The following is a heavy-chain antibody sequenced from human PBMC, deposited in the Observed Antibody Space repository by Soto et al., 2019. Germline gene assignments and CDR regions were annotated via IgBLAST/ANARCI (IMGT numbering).Heavy chain of an antibody. CDR3: ARGQRRNWFDP. Sequence: SETLSLTCAVYGGSFSGYYWSWIRQPPGKGLEWIGEINHSGSTNYNPSLKSRVTISVDTSKNQFSLKLSSVTAADTAVYYCARGQRRNWFDPWGQGTQVTVSS. V-gene: IGHV4-34*01. CDR1: GGSFSGYY. J-gene: IGHJ5*02. CDR2: INHSGST.